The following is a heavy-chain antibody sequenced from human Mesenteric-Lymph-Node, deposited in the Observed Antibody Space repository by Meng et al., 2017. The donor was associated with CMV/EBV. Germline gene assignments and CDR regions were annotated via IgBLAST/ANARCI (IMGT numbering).Heavy chain of an antibody. D-gene: IGHD2-2*01. CDR2: IYYSGST. J-gene: IGHJ3*02. CDR1: GGSISSYY. V-gene: IGHV4-59*01. Sequence: SETLSLTCIVSGGSISSYYWSWIRQPPGKGLEWIGYIYYSGSTNYNPSLKSRVTISVDTSKNQFSLKLSSVTAADTAVYYCARGYCSSTSCYRVPFTFDIWGQGTMVTVSS. CDR3: ARGYCSSTSCYRVPFTFDI.